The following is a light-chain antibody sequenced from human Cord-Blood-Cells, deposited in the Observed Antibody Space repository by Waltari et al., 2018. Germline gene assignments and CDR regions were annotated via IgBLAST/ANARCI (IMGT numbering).Light chain of an antibody. CDR2: AAS. V-gene: IGKV1-9*01. Sequence: IWMTQSPSLLSASTGDRVTITCRASQGISSYLAWYQQKPGKAPKLLIYAASTLQSGVPSRFSGSGSGTDFTLTISSLQPEDFATYYCQQLNSYPETFGQGTRLEIK. CDR1: QGISSY. CDR3: QQLNSYPET. J-gene: IGKJ5*01.